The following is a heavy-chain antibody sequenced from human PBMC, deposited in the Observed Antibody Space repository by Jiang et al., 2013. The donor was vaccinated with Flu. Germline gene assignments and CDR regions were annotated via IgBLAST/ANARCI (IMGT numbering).Heavy chain of an antibody. CDR3: ARGIAAAGGPLVARGWYFDL. CDR2: IYYSGST. J-gene: IGHJ2*01. V-gene: IGHV4-31*03. D-gene: IGHD6-13*01. Sequence: TVSGGSISSGGYYWSWIRQHPGKGLEWIGYIYYSGSTYYNPSLKSRVTISVDTSKNQFSLKLSSVTAADTAVYYCARGIAAAGGPLVARGWYFDLWGRGTLVTVSS. CDR1: GGSISSGGYY.